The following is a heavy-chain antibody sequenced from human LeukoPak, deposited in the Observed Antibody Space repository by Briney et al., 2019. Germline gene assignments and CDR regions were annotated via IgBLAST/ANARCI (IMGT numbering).Heavy chain of an antibody. V-gene: IGHV3-7*01. D-gene: IGHD3-22*01. CDR2: INQDGSVK. CDR3: ARDTDDSLYY. J-gene: IGHJ4*02. CDR1: GFTFSTYW. Sequence: GGSLRLSCAASGFTFSTYWMSWVRQAPGKGLEWVANINQDGSVKYYMDSVKGRFTISRDNAKNSLYLQMNSLRADDTGVYYCARDTDDSLYYWGQGTLVTVSS.